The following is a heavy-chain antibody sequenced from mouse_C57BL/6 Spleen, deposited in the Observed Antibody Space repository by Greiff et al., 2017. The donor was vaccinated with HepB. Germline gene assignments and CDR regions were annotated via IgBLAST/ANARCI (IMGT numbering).Heavy chain of an antibody. D-gene: IGHD2-3*01. Sequence: EVKLVESGGGLVQSGRSLRLSCAPSGFTFSDFYMEWVRQAPGKGLEWTAASRNKANDYTTEYSASVKGRFIVSRDTSQSILYLQMNALRAEDTAIYYCARDDGYSSFDYWGQGTTLTVSS. CDR1: GFTFSDFY. CDR3: ARDDGYSSFDY. J-gene: IGHJ2*01. V-gene: IGHV7-1*01. CDR2: SRNKANDYTT.